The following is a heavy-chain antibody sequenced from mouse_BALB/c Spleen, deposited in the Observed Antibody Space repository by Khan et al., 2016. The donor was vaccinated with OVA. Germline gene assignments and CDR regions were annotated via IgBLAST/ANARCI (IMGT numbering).Heavy chain of an antibody. V-gene: IGHV3-2*02. CDR2: ISSSGST. CDR3: ARDGSRYNYDMDC. J-gene: IGHJ4*01. D-gene: IGHD2-3*01. CDR1: GYSITSDYA. Sequence: EVQLQESGPGLVKPSQSLSLTCTVTGYSITSDYAWNWIRQFPGNKLEWMGYISSSGSTNYNPALKSRISITRDTSKNQFFLQLNSVTTEDTATXYCARDGSRYNYDMDCWGPGTSVTVSS.